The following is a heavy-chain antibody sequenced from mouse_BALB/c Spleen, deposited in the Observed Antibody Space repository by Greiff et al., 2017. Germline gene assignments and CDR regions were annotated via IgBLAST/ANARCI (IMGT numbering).Heavy chain of an antibody. Sequence: QVQLQQSGAELAKPGASVKMSCKASGYTFTSYWIHWVKQRPGQGLEWIGYINPSTGYTEYNQKFKDKATLTADKSSSTAYMQLSSLTSEDSAVYYCARWGTTVVSFDYWGQGTTLTVSS. D-gene: IGHD1-1*01. V-gene: IGHV1-7*01. CDR2: INPSTGYT. J-gene: IGHJ2*01. CDR1: GYTFTSYW. CDR3: ARWGTTVVSFDY.